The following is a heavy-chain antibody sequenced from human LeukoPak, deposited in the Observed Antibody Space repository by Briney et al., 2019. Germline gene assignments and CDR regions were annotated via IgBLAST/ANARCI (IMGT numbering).Heavy chain of an antibody. CDR2: IYPGDSVT. CDR3: ARTAMASSYYFDY. V-gene: IGHV5-51*01. D-gene: IGHD5-18*01. J-gene: IGHJ4*02. CDR1: GYSFTSYW. Sequence: GESLKISCKGSGYSFTSYWIGWVRQMPGKGLEWMGIIYPGDSVTRYSPSFQGQVTISADKSISTAYLQWSSLKASDTAMYYCARTAMASSYYFDYWGQGTLVTVSS.